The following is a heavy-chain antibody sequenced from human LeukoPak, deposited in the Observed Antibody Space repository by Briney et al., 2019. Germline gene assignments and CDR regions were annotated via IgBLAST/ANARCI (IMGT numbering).Heavy chain of an antibody. J-gene: IGHJ4*02. CDR1: GYTFTGYY. D-gene: IGHD6-13*01. Sequence: ASVKVSCKASGYTFTGYYMHWVRQAPGQGLEWMGWINPNSGGTNYAQKFQVRVTMTRGTSISTAYMELSRLRSDDTAVYYCARDGDSSSWDMPSDYWGQGTLVTVSS. V-gene: IGHV1-2*02. CDR2: INPNSGGT. CDR3: ARDGDSSSWDMPSDY.